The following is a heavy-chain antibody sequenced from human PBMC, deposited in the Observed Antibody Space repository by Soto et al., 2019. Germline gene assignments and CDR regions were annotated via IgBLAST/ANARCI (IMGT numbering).Heavy chain of an antibody. D-gene: IGHD3-3*01. Sequence: QVQLQESGPGLVKPSQTLSLTCTVSGGSISSGGYYWSWIRQHPGKGLEWIGYIYYSGSTYYNPSLKSRVTISVDTSKNQFSLKLSSVTAADTAVYYCAREAPYRYDFWSGWEPPYYMDVWGKGTTVTVSS. CDR3: AREAPYRYDFWSGWEPPYYMDV. J-gene: IGHJ6*03. CDR2: IYYSGST. CDR1: GGSISSGGYY. V-gene: IGHV4-31*03.